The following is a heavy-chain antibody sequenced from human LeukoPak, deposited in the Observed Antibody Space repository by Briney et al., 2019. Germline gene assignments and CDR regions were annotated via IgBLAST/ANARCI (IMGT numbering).Heavy chain of an antibody. CDR1: GYSFTSYW. CDR3: ARQVVGSGSQGYNWFDP. D-gene: IGHD3-10*01. CDR2: IYPGDSDT. Sequence: GESLKISCKGSGYSFTSYWIGWVRQMPGKGLEWMGIIYPGDSDTRYSPSFQGQVTISADKSISTAYLQWSSLKASDTAMYYCARQVVGSGSQGYNWFDPWGQGTLVTVSS. J-gene: IGHJ5*02. V-gene: IGHV5-51*01.